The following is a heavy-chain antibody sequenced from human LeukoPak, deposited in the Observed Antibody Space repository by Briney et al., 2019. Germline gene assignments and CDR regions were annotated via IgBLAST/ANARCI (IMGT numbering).Heavy chain of an antibody. V-gene: IGHV3-7*01. J-gene: IGHJ2*01. Sequence: PGGPLRLSCAASGFTFSSYWMSWVRQAPGKGLEWVANIKQDGSEKYYVDSVKGRFTISRDNAKNSLYLQMNSLRAEDTAVYYCARDGEGGLSHWYFDLWGRGTLVTVSS. CDR2: IKQDGSEK. CDR1: GFTFSSYW. D-gene: IGHD3-10*01. CDR3: ARDGEGGLSHWYFDL.